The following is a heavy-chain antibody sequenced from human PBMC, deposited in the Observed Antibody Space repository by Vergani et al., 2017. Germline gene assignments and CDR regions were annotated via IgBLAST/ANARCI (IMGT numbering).Heavy chain of an antibody. J-gene: IGHJ4*02. V-gene: IGHV3-21*01. D-gene: IGHD3-22*01. CDR2: ISSSSSYI. CDR3: ARDGVNDYDSSGTKDY. CDR1: GFTFSSYS. Sequence: EVQLVESGGGLVKPGGSLRLSCAASGFTFSSYSMNWVRQAPGKGLEWVSSISSSSSYIYYADSVKGRFTISGDNAKNSLYLQMNSLRAEDTAVYYCARDGVNDYDSSGTKDYWGQGTLVTVSS.